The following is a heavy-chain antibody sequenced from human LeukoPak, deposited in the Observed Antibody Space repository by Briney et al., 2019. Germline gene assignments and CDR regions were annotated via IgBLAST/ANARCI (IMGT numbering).Heavy chain of an antibody. J-gene: IGHJ3*01. CDR2: INPSGGST. CDR1: GYTFTSYY. Sequence: ASVKVSCKASGYTFTSYYMHWVRQAPGQGLEWMGIINPSGGSTSYAQKFQGRVTMTTDTSTNTAYMELRSLRSDDTAVYFCARDAPQWRNAFDFWGQGTMVTASS. CDR3: ARDAPQWRNAFDF. D-gene: IGHD6-19*01. V-gene: IGHV1-46*01.